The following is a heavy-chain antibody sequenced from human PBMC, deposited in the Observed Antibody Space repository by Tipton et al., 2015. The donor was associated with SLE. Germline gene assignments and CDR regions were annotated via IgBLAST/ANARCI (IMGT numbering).Heavy chain of an antibody. Sequence: TLSLTCTVSGGSIRRGSYYWSWIRQPAGKGLELIGRIYTSGRTNYNPSLKSRVTISLDTSKNQFSLKLSSVTAADTAVYYCARSIGSWGQGTLVTVSS. CDR1: GGSIRRGSYY. CDR3: ARSIGS. J-gene: IGHJ5*02. V-gene: IGHV4-61*02. CDR2: IYTSGRT.